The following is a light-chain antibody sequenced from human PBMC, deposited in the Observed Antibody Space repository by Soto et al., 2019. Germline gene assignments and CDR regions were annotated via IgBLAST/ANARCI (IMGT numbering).Light chain of an antibody. J-gene: IGKJ1*01. Sequence: EIVLTQSPGTLSLSPGERATLSCRASQSVRSTYLAWYQHKPGQAPRLVIYGASNRATGIPDRFSGNGSGTDFTPTISGLEPEDFAEYYCQQYDTSPRTFGQGTKVEIK. V-gene: IGKV3-20*01. CDR2: GAS. CDR3: QQYDTSPRT. CDR1: QSVRSTY.